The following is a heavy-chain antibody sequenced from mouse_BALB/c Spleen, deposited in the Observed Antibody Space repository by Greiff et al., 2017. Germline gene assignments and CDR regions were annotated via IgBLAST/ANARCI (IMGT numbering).Heavy chain of an antibody. Sequence: EVKLMESGGGLVQPGGSRKLSCAASGFTFSSFGMHWVRQAPEKGLEWVAYISSGSSTIYYADTVKGRFTISRDNPKNTLFLQMTSLRSEDTAMYYCARTGYYGSSGGFAYWGQGTLVTVSA. D-gene: IGHD1-1*01. J-gene: IGHJ3*01. CDR3: ARTGYYGSSGGFAY. CDR2: ISSGSSTI. CDR1: GFTFSSFG. V-gene: IGHV5-17*02.